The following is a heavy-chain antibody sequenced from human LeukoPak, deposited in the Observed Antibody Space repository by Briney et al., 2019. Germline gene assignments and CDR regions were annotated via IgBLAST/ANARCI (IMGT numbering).Heavy chain of an antibody. J-gene: IGHJ2*01. Sequence: SETLSLTCTVSGGSIRSSYWSWIRQPPGKGLEWIGYLFYNGNTNYNSSLKSRVTISVDTSKNQFSLKLNSLTAADTAVYFCARDQGWGDWYFDLWGRGTLATVSS. CDR3: ARDQGWGDWYFDL. V-gene: IGHV4-59*01. CDR2: LFYNGNT. D-gene: IGHD3-10*01. CDR1: GGSIRSSY.